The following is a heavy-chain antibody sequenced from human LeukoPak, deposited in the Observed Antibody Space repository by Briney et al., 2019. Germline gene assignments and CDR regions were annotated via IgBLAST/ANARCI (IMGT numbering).Heavy chain of an antibody. CDR3: ARLSGTYLIDY. V-gene: IGHV3-33*08. Sequence: GGSLRLSCAASGFTFSNYGMHWVRQAPGKGLDWVALIWYDASNEYYADSVKGRFTISRDNSKNTLYLQMNSLRVEDTAVYYCARLSGTYLIDYWGQGTLVTVSS. J-gene: IGHJ4*02. CDR1: GFTFSNYG. D-gene: IGHD1-26*01. CDR2: IWYDASNE.